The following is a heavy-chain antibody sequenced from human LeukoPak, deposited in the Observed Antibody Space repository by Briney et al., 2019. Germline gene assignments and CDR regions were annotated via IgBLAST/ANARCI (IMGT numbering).Heavy chain of an antibody. D-gene: IGHD2-15*01. V-gene: IGHV3-13*01. J-gene: IGHJ3*02. CDR1: GFTFSSYD. CDR2: IWTAGDT. Sequence: GGALRLSCAASGFTFSSYDMHWVRQATGKGLEGVSAIWTAGDTYYPGSVKGRFTISRENAKNSLYLKMNSLRAGDPAVYYCARTGYCSGGSCYLGAFDIWGQGKMVTVSS. CDR3: ARTGYCSGGSCYLGAFDI.